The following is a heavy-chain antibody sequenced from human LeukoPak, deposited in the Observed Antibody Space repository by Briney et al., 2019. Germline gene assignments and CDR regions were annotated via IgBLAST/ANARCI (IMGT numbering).Heavy chain of an antibody. Sequence: SETLSLTCTVSGGSISSSSYYWGWIRQPPGKGLEWIGSIYYSGSTYYNPSLKSRVTISVDTSKNQFSLKLSSVTAADTAVYYCARPLYYYGSGSYYRTRVGLDYWGQGTLVTVSS. CDR1: GGSISSSSYY. D-gene: IGHD3-10*01. CDR2: IYYSGST. CDR3: ARPLYYYGSGSYYRTRVGLDY. V-gene: IGHV4-39*07. J-gene: IGHJ4*02.